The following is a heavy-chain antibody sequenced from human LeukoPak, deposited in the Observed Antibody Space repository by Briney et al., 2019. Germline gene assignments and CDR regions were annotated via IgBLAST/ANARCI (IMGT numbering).Heavy chain of an antibody. J-gene: IGHJ3*02. Sequence: GGSLRLSRAASGFTFSSYGMHWVRQAPGKGLEWVAFIRYDGSDKYYADSVKGRFTISRDNSKKTLYLQMNSLRAEDTAVYYCARVVAYYDILTGYRGAFDIWGQGTMVTVSS. CDR1: GFTFSSYG. CDR2: IRYDGSDK. CDR3: ARVVAYYDILTGYRGAFDI. D-gene: IGHD3-9*01. V-gene: IGHV3-30*02.